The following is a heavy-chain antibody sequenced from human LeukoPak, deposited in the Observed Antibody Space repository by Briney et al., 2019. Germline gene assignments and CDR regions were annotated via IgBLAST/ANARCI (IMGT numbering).Heavy chain of an antibody. Sequence: ASVKVSCKASGYTFTSYGISWVRQAPGQGLEWMGWIRAYNGNTNYAQKLQGRVTMTTDTSTSTAYMELRSLRSDDTAVYYCAIYYYDSSGYYYVPSDYWGQGTLVTVSS. D-gene: IGHD3-22*01. V-gene: IGHV1-18*01. CDR3: AIYYYDSSGYYYVPSDY. J-gene: IGHJ4*02. CDR2: IRAYNGNT. CDR1: GYTFTSYG.